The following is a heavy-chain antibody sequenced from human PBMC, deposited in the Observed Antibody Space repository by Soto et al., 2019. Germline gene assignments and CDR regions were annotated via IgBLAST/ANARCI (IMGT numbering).Heavy chain of an antibody. CDR3: ARHGGELHWPAFDY. CDR2: IYYSGST. Sequence: QLQLQESGPGLVKPSETLSLTCTVSGGSISSSSYYWGWIRQPPGKGLEWIGSIYYSGSTYYNPSLKSRVTISVDTSKNQFSLKLSSVTAADTAVYYCARHGGELHWPAFDYWGQGTLVTVSS. J-gene: IGHJ4*02. D-gene: IGHD1-26*01. V-gene: IGHV4-39*01. CDR1: GGSISSSSYY.